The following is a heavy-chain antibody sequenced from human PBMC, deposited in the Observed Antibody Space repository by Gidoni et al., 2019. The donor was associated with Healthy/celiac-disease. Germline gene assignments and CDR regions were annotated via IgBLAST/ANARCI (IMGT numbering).Heavy chain of an antibody. Sequence: EVQLVESGGGLVKPGGSLRLSCVASGFTFNCCTMNWVRQAPGKGLEWVSSITSSSSYIYYADSVKGRFTIARDNAKNSLYLQMNSLRAEDTAVYYCASYDILTDSLDYWGQGTLVTVSS. CDR2: ITSSSSYI. CDR3: ASYDILTDSLDY. V-gene: IGHV3-21*01. CDR1: GFTFNCCT. D-gene: IGHD3-9*01. J-gene: IGHJ4*02.